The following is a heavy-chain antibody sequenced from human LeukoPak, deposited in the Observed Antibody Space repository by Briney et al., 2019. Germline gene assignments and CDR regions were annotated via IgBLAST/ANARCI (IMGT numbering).Heavy chain of an antibody. J-gene: IGHJ4*02. D-gene: IGHD4-17*01. CDR3: ARTTTVTTGALRY. Sequence: PGRSLRLSCAASGFTFSSYGMHWVRQAPGKGLEWVAVISYDGSNKYYADSVKGRFTISRDNAKNSLYLQMNSLRAEDTAVYYCARTTTVTTGALRYWGQGTLVTVSS. CDR1: GFTFSSYG. V-gene: IGHV3-30*03. CDR2: ISYDGSNK.